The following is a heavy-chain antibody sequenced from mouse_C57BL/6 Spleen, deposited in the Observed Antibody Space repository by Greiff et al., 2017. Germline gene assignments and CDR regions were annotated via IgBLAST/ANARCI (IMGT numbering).Heavy chain of an antibody. D-gene: IGHD2-1*01. CDR2: IDPSDSYT. CDR3: ARNYYGNPAWCAD. Sequence: QVQLQQSGAELVMPGASVTLSCKASGYTFTSYWMHWVKQRPGQGLEWIGEIDPSDSYTNYNQKFKGKSTLTVDKSSSTAYMQLSSLTSEDAAVYYCARNYYGNPAWCADWGQGTLVTVSA. CDR1: GYTFTSYW. V-gene: IGHV1-69*01. J-gene: IGHJ3*01.